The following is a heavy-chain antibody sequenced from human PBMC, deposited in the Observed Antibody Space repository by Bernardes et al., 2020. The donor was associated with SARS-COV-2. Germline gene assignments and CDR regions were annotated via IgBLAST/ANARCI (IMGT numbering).Heavy chain of an antibody. CDR3: AKRLQYYFDY. J-gene: IGHJ4*01. CDR2: IYYSGIT. CDR1: GGSISSSSYY. Sequence: TLSLTCTVSGGSISSSSYYWGWIRQPPGKGLDWIGNIYYSGITYYNPSLKSRVTMSIDTSKNQFSLKLSSVTAADTAVYYCAKRLQYYFDYWGHGTLVTVSS. V-gene: IGHV4-39*01.